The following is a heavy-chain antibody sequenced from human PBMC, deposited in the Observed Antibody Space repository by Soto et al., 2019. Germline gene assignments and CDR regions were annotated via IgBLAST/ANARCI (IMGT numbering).Heavy chain of an antibody. Sequence: SETLSLTCPVAGRAIRSYYWSWMRRTPGTGLERIGYLYDSGSTNYNPSLKSRVTISVDTSKTHFSLKLSSVTSAYTAVYYCARRRGELGIAVEVAFDIWGQGTMVT. CDR1: GRAIRSYY. CDR2: LYDSGST. CDR3: ARRRGELGIAVEVAFDI. V-gene: IGHV4-59*08. J-gene: IGHJ3*02. D-gene: IGHD6-19*01.